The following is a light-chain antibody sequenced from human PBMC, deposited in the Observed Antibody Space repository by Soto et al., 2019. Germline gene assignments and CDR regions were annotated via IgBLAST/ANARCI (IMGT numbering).Light chain of an antibody. CDR1: QSVSSN. CDR3: QQYNDWPQGT. Sequence: EIVMTQSPATLSVSPGERATLSCRASQSVSSNLAWYQQKPGQAPRLLIHGASTRATGMPARFGGSGSGTEFTLTISSLQSEDFAVYYCQQYNDWPQGTFVQGTKVEIK. V-gene: IGKV3-15*01. J-gene: IGKJ1*01. CDR2: GAS.